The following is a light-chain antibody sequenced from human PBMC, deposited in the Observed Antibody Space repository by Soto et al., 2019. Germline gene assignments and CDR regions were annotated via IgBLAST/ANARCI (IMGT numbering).Light chain of an antibody. Sequence: IQMTQSPSSLSASVGDRVTITCRSSQTISTFLHWFQQKPGKAPNLLIYDASSLQSGVPSRFSGSGSGTDFTLTISSLQPEDFGTYYCQQTYSTFVSFGGGTKVDIK. CDR2: DAS. CDR3: QQTYSTFVS. J-gene: IGKJ4*01. V-gene: IGKV1-39*01. CDR1: QTISTF.